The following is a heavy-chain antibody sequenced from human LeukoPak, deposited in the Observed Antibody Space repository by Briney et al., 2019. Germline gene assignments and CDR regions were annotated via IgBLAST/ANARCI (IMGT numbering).Heavy chain of an antibody. Sequence: GGSLRLSCAASGFTFSDYYMSWIRQAPGKGLEWVSYISSSGSTIYYADSVKGRFTISRDNAKNSLYLQMNSLRAEDTAVYYCARLCTSCYPTYYYYYYYMDVWGKGTTVTVSS. CDR2: ISSSGSTI. CDR3: ARLCTSCYPTYYYYYYYMDV. V-gene: IGHV3-11*04. CDR1: GFTFSDYY. D-gene: IGHD2-2*01. J-gene: IGHJ6*03.